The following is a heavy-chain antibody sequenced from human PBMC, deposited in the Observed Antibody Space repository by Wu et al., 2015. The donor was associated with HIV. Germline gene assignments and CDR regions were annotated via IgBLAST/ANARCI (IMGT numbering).Heavy chain of an antibody. CDR2: IIPLFGTA. CDR1: GYTFSDHY. V-gene: IGHV1-69*01. CDR3: ASHPGEPYYYYMDV. D-gene: IGHD1-14*01. J-gene: IGHJ6*03. Sequence: QVQLVQSGAEVKKPGASVKVSCKASGYTFSDHYIHWVRQAPGQGLEWMGGIIPLFGTATYAQKFQARVTITSDESARTSYMELSGLRSEDTAVYYCASHPGEPYYYYMDVWGKGTTVTVSS.